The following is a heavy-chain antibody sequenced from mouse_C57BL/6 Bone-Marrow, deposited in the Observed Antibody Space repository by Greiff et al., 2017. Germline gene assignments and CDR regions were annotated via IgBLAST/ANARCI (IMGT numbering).Heavy chain of an antibody. CDR1: GYTFTSYW. Sequence: QVHVKQPGAELVKPGASVKVSCKSSGYTFTSYWMHWVKQRPGQGLEWIGRIHPSDSDTNYNQKFKGKATLTVDKSSSTAYMQLSSLTSEDSAVYYCAINYGNYVYFDVWGTGTTVTVSS. D-gene: IGHD2-1*01. CDR3: AINYGNYVYFDV. V-gene: IGHV1-74*01. J-gene: IGHJ1*03. CDR2: IHPSDSDT.